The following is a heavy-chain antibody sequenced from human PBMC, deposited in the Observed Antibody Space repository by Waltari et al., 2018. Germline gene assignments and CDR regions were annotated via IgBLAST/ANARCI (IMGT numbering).Heavy chain of an antibody. V-gene: IGHV4-59*01. J-gene: IGHJ1*01. CDR3: ASSITMVRGVNFQH. CDR2: IYYSGST. CDR1: GGSISSYY. Sequence: QVQLQESGPGLVKPSATLSLTCTVPGGSISSYYWSWIRQPPGKGREWIGYIYYSGSTNYNPSLKSRVTISVDTSKNQFSLKLSSVTAADTAVYYCASSITMVRGVNFQHWGQGTLVTVSS. D-gene: IGHD3-10*01.